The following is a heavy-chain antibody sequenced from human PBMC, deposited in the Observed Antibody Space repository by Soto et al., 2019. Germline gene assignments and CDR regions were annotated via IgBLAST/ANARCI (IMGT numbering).Heavy chain of an antibody. CDR2: IYGDGSQA. Sequence: GGSLRLSCAASGFDFRTYTMNWVRQAPGRGLEWVSGIYGDGSQAFYADSVRGRFFISRDNSRNTLFLQMDGLRAEDTAVYFCAKDREADGRWDIDYWGQGTLVTVSS. V-gene: IGHV3-23*03. CDR3: AKDREADGRWDIDY. CDR1: GFDFRTYT. J-gene: IGHJ4*02. D-gene: IGHD1-26*01.